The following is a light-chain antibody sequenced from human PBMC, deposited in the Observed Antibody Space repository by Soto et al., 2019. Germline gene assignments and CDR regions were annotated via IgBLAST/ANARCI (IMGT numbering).Light chain of an antibody. V-gene: IGKV1-5*01. CDR2: DAS. CDR3: KQYNSYSWT. CDR1: QGISSW. Sequence: DIQMTQSPSTLSASVGDRVTITCRASQGISSWLAWYQQKPGKAPKLLIYDASSLESGVPSRFSGSGSGTEFTLTISSLQPDDFATYYCKQYNSYSWTFGQGTKVEIK. J-gene: IGKJ1*01.